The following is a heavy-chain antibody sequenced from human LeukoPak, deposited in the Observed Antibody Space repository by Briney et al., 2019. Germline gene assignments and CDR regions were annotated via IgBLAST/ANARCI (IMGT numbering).Heavy chain of an antibody. J-gene: IGHJ4*02. CDR1: GFTFDDYA. CDR3: AKGDRGSYYLDY. CDR2: ISWNSGSI. D-gene: IGHD1-26*01. Sequence: GGSLRLSCAASGFTFDDYAMHWVRHAPGKGLEWVSGISWNSGSIGYADSVKGRFTISRDNAKNSLYLQMNSLRAEDTALYYCAKGDRGSYYLDYWGQGTLVTVSS. V-gene: IGHV3-9*01.